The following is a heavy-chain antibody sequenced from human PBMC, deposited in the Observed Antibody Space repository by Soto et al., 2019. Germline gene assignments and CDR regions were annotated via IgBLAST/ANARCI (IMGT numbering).Heavy chain of an antibody. J-gene: IGHJ1*01. D-gene: IGHD1-26*01. CDR3: ARDQGAYAEYFQH. Sequence: QVQLVESGGGVVQPGRSLRLSCAASGFTFSSYGMHWVRQAPGKGLEWVALIWYDGSNKYYADSVKGRFTISRDNSKNTLYLQMNSLRAEDTAVYYCARDQGAYAEYFQHWGLGTLVTVSS. CDR1: GFTFSSYG. CDR2: IWYDGSNK. V-gene: IGHV3-33*01.